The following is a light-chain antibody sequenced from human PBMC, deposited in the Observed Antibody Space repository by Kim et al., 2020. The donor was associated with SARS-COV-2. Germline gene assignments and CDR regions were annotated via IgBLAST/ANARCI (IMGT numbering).Light chain of an antibody. V-gene: IGKV1-5*03. Sequence: ASVGDRVTITCRASQSISDFLAWYQQKPGKAPKLLIYRASNLKSGVPSRFSGSRSGTEFTLTTSSLQPDDFATYYCQQYRSYPWTFGQGTKVDIK. CDR1: QSISDF. J-gene: IGKJ1*01. CDR3: QQYRSYPWT. CDR2: RAS.